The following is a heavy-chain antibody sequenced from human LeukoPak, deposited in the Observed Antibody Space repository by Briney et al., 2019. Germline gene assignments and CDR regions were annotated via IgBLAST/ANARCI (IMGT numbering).Heavy chain of an antibody. D-gene: IGHD6-19*01. CDR1: GGSISSYY. CDR2: INHSGST. J-gene: IGHJ4*02. CDR3: ARSGSVAGTGRHGGSIDY. V-gene: IGHV4-34*01. Sequence: SETLSLTCTVSGGSISSYYWSWIRQPPGKGLEWIGEINHSGSTNYNPSLKSRVTISVDTSKNQFSLKLSSVTAADTAVYYCARSGSVAGTGRHGGSIDYWGQGTLVTVSS.